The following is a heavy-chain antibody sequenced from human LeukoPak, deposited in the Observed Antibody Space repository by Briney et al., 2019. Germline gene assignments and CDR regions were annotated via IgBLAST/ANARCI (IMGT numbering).Heavy chain of an antibody. Sequence: PGGSLRLSCAAPGFTSSSKEMNWVRQAPGKGLEWGSYISSSAGTTYYADSVKGRFTISRDNAKNSLYLQMNSLRAEDTAVYYCAKDRGRWLQLPDAFDIWGQGTMVTVSS. CDR1: GFTSSSKE. CDR3: AKDRGRWLQLPDAFDI. J-gene: IGHJ3*02. V-gene: IGHV3-48*03. CDR2: ISSSAGTT. D-gene: IGHD5-24*01.